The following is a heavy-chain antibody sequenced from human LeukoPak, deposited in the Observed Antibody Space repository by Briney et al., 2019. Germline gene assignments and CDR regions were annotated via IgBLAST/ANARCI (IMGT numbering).Heavy chain of an antibody. CDR1: GFTFSSYG. V-gene: IGHV3-30*18. CDR2: ISYDGSNK. Sequence: TGGSLRLSCAASGFTFSSYGMHWVRQAPGKGLEWVAVISYDGSNKYYADSVKGRFTISGDNSKNTLYLQMNSLRAEDTAVYYCAKDEGYYYDSSVYPTHFDYWGQGTLVTVSS. CDR3: AKDEGYYYDSSVYPTHFDY. J-gene: IGHJ4*02. D-gene: IGHD3-22*01.